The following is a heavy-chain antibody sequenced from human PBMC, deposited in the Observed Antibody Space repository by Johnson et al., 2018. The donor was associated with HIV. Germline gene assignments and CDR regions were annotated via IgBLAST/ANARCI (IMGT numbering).Heavy chain of an antibody. CDR3: ARPGIAVAAAPDDDAFDI. J-gene: IGHJ3*02. V-gene: IGHV3-11*04. CDR1: GFTFSDYY. D-gene: IGHD6-19*01. Sequence: QVQLVESGGGVVRPGGSLRLSCAASGFTFSDYYMSWIRQAPGKGLEWVSYISSSGSTIYYADSVKGRFTISRDNAKNSLYLQMNSLRAEDTAVYYCARPGIAVAAAPDDDAFDIWGQGTMVTVSS. CDR2: ISSSGSTI.